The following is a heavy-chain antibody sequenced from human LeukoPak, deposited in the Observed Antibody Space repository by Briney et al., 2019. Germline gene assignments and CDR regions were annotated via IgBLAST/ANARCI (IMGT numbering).Heavy chain of an antibody. J-gene: IGHJ4*02. Sequence: GGSLRLSCAASGFTLNTYGRHWVRQAPGKGLEWVAFIRFDGSNKYYADSVKGRFTISRDNSKNTLYLQMKSLRPEDTAVYYCARGDGYCSSASCSGNWGQGTLVTVSS. CDR2: IRFDGSNK. CDR3: ARGDGYCSSASCSGN. V-gene: IGHV3-30*02. D-gene: IGHD2-2*03. CDR1: GFTLNTYG.